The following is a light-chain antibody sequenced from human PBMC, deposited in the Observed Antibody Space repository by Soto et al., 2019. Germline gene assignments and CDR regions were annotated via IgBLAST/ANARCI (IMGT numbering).Light chain of an antibody. CDR2: GAS. V-gene: IGKV3-15*01. Sequence: EIVMTQSPATLSVSPGERATLSCRASQSVSSNLAWYQQKPGQAPRLLIYGASTRATGFPARFSGSGSGTEFTLTISSLHSEDFAVYYCQQYNNWPVWTFGQGTKV. J-gene: IGKJ1*01. CDR3: QQYNNWPVWT. CDR1: QSVSSN.